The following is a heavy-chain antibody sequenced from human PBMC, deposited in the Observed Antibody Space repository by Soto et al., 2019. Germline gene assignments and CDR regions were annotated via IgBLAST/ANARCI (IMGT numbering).Heavy chain of an antibody. CDR1: GYTFTGYY. D-gene: IGHD3-22*01. J-gene: IGHJ4*02. V-gene: IGHV1-2*04. CDR2: INPNSGGT. Sequence: ASVKVSCKASGYTFTGYYMHWVRQAPGQGLERMGWINPNSGGTNYAQKFQGWVTMTRDTSISTAYMELSRLRSDDTAVYYCARDPEGQYYYDSSGYYYWGIFDYWGQGTLVTVSS. CDR3: ARDPEGQYYYDSSGYYYWGIFDY.